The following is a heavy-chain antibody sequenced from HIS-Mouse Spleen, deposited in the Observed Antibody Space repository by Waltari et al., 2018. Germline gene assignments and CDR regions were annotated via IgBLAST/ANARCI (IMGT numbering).Heavy chain of an antibody. V-gene: IGHV3-30*04. Sequence: EWVAVISYDGSNKYYADSVKGRFTISRDNSKNTLYLQMNSLRAEDTAVYYCARRYSGYDLGYWGQGTLVTVSS. CDR3: ARRYSGYDLGY. J-gene: IGHJ4*02. D-gene: IGHD5-12*01. CDR2: ISYDGSNK.